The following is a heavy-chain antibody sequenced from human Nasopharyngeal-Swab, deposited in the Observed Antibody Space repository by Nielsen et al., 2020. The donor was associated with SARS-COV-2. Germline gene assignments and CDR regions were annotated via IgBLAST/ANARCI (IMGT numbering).Heavy chain of an antibody. CDR1: GFTFSNFA. Sequence: GGSLRLSCAASGFTFSNFAMSWVRQAPGKGLDCVSVISGDSDTTYYADSVRGRFTISRDNSKNTLNLQMNNLRAEDTAIYYCAKDRDSGDDSEEYYHYYGMDVWGQGAPVTVSS. CDR2: ISGDSDTT. J-gene: IGHJ6*02. CDR3: AKDRDSGDDSEEYYHYYGMDV. D-gene: IGHD5-12*01. V-gene: IGHV3-23*01.